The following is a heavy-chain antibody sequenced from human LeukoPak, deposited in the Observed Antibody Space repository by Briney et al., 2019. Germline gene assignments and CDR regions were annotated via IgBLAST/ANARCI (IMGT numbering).Heavy chain of an antibody. CDR2: INPSGGST. D-gene: IGHD3-16*01. V-gene: IGHV1-46*01. J-gene: IGHJ3*02. CDR3: ARVVVGWGFHDAFDI. CDR1: GYTFTSYY. Sequence: GASVKVSCKASGYTFTSYYMHWVRQAPGQGLEWMGIINPSGGSTSYAQKFQGRVTMTRDTSTSTVYMELSSLRSEDTAVYYCARVVVGWGFHDAFDIWGQGTMVTVSS.